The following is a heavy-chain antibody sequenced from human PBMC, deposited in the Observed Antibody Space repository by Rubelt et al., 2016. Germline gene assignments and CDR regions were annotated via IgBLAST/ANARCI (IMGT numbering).Heavy chain of an antibody. CDR1: GFTFSDYT. V-gene: IGHV3-48*02. J-gene: IGHJ4*02. CDR3: ARSSTCDY. CDR2: INTNGNTA. D-gene: IGHD6-13*01. Sequence: VQLVESGGGVVQPGGSLRLSCVASGFTFSDYTMHWVRLVPGKGLEWVSFINTNGNTAYYADSVKGRFTISRNKTKNALSLQINGLRDDDTAVYYCARSSTCDYWGQGTLVTVSS.